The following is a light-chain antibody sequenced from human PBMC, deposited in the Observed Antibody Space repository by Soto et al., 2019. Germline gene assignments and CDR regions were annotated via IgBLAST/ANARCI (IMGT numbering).Light chain of an antibody. Sequence: QSALTQPASVSGSPGQSITISCTGTSSDVGGYNYVSWYQQQPGKAPKFMIYDVTNRPSGVSNRFSGSKSGNTASLTISGLQAEDEDDYYCCSYTPSNTRPIVFGTGTKLTVL. V-gene: IGLV2-14*01. J-gene: IGLJ1*01. CDR3: CSYTPSNTRPIV. CDR1: SSDVGGYNY. CDR2: DVT.